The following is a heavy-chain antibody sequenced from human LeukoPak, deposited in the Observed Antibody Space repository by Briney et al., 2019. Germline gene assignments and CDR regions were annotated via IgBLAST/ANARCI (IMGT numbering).Heavy chain of an antibody. J-gene: IGHJ4*02. V-gene: IGHV3-7*03. CDR2: IKQDGSEK. D-gene: IGHD5-18*01. CDR1: GFTFSSYW. CDR3: ARKGAMVPYDY. Sequence: GGSLGLSCAASGFTFSSYWMSWVRQAPGKGLEWVANIKQDGSEKYYVDSVKGRFTISRDNAKNSLYLQMNSLRAEDTAVYYCARKGAMVPYDYWGQGTLVTVSS.